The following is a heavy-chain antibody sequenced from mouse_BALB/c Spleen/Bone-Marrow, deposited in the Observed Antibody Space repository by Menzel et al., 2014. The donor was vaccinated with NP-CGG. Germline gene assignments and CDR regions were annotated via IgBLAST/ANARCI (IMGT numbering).Heavy chain of an antibody. D-gene: IGHD1-2*01. V-gene: IGHV5-9-4*01. J-gene: IGHJ4*01. Sequence: EVNVVESGGGLVKPGGSLKLFCAASGFTFSSYVMSWVRQSPEKRLEWVAEISSGGSYTYYPDTVTGRFTISRDNAKNTLCVEMSGVRSEGAAIYYCTRDQFITAATRAMDYWGQGTSVTVSS. CDR3: TRDQFITAATRAMDY. CDR2: ISSGGSYT. CDR1: GFTFSSYV.